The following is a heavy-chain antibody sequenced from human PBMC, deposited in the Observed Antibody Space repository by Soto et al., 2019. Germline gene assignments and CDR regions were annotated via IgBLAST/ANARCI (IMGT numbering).Heavy chain of an antibody. CDR3: ARRTWGMDV. CDR2: IFHSGNT. J-gene: IGHJ6*02. D-gene: IGHD2-8*01. Sequence: QVQLQESGPGLVKPSGTLSLTCAVSSGSLGTPNWWSWVRQPPGKGLEWIGEIFHSGNTYYNPSLASRVTIAVDTSKNQFSLNLRSVTAADTAVYYCARRTWGMDVWGQGTTVTVSS. CDR1: SGSLGTPNW. V-gene: IGHV4-4*02.